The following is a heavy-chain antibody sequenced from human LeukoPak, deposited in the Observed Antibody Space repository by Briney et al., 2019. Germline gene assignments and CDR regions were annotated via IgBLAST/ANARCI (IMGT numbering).Heavy chain of an antibody. V-gene: IGHV3-23*01. CDR2: VSPNEDKI. Sequence: GGSLRLSCAASGFTFNRHAMRWVRQAPGKGLEWVSGVSPNEDKIYFAQSVKGRFSISRENSKKMVYLQMKSLKVEDTGVYYCVRAAPVWGNYPYHYDFWGQGTLVTVSS. CDR3: VRAAPVWGNYPYHYDF. CDR1: GFTFNRHA. J-gene: IGHJ4*02. D-gene: IGHD3-16*01.